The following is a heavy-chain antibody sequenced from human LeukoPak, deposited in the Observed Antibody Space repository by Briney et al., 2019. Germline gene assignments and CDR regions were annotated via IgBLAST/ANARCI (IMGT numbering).Heavy chain of an antibody. Sequence: PGGSLRLSCAASGFTVSSNYMSWVRQAPGKGLEWVSVIYSGGSTYYADSVKGRFTISRDNSKNTLYLQMNSLRAEDTAVYYCARQSRTASYFDYWGQGTLVTVSS. V-gene: IGHV3-53*01. CDR2: IYSGGST. CDR1: GFTVSSNY. D-gene: IGHD5-18*01. CDR3: ARQSRTASYFDY. J-gene: IGHJ4*02.